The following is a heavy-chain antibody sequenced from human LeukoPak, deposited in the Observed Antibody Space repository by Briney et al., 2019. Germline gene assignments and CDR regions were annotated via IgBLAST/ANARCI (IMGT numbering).Heavy chain of an antibody. CDR3: ARDFELGIAAAGRVNYYYGMDV. CDR2: MNPNSGNT. D-gene: IGHD6-13*01. V-gene: IGHV1-8*01. CDR1: GYTFTSYD. Sequence: GASVKVSCKASGYTFTSYDINWVRQATGQGLEWMGWMNPNSGNTGYAQKFQGRVTITRDTSASTAYMELSSLRSEDTAVYYCARDFELGIAAAGRVNYYYGMDVWGQGTTVTVSS. J-gene: IGHJ6*02.